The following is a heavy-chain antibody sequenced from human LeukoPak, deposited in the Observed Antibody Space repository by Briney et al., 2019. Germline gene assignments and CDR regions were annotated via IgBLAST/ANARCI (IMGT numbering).Heavy chain of an antibody. V-gene: IGHV3-23*01. D-gene: IGHD3-10*01. J-gene: IGHJ5*02. CDR1: GFTFSSYA. Sequence: GGSLRLSCAASGFTFSSYAMSWVRQAPGKGLEWVSAISGSGGSTYYADSVKGRFTISRDNSKNTLYLQMNSLRAEDTAVYYCARGEGDYYGSRLLNWFDPWGQGTLVTVSS. CDR3: ARGEGDYYGSRLLNWFDP. CDR2: ISGSGGST.